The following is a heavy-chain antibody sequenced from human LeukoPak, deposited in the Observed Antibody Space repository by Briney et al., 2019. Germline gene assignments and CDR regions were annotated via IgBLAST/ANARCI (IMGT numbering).Heavy chain of an antibody. D-gene: IGHD2-15*01. CDR2: IYGGGST. CDR1: GFTVSSNY. CDR3: ARAALQEAFDI. J-gene: IGHJ3*02. V-gene: IGHV3-53*01. Sequence: GGSLRLSCAASGFTVSSNYMNWVRQAPGKGLEWVPVIYGGGSTYYADSVKGRFTISRDTSKNTLYLHMNSLRAEDTAVYYCARAALQEAFDIWGQGTMVTVSS.